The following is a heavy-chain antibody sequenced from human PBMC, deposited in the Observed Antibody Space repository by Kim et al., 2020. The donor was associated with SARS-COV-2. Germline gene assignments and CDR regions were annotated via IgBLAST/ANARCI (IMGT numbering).Heavy chain of an antibody. CDR1: GFTVSSNY. V-gene: IGHV3-66*01. J-gene: IGHJ4*02. CDR3: AREGDYYDSSGYSSFDY. D-gene: IGHD3-22*01. Sequence: GGSLRLSCAASGFTVSSNYMSWVRQAPGKGLEWVSVIYSGGSTYYADSVKGRFTISRDNSKNTLYLQMNSLRAEDTAVYYCAREGDYYDSSGYSSFDYWDQGTLVPLSS. CDR2: IYSGGST.